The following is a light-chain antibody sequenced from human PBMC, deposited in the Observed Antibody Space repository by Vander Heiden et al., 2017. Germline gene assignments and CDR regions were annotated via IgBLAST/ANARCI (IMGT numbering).Light chain of an antibody. CDR1: QSISSW. J-gene: IGKJ4*01. Sequence: DIQMTQSPSTLSASVGDRVTITCRASQSISSWLAWYQQKPGKAPKLLIYKASSLESGVPSRFSGSASGTEFTLTISSLHPDDFTTYYCQRYNTYPNTFGGGTKVEIK. CDR3: QRYNTYPNT. CDR2: KAS. V-gene: IGKV1-5*03.